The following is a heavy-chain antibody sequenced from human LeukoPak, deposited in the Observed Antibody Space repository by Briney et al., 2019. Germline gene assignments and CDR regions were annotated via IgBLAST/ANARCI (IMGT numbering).Heavy chain of an antibody. Sequence: SETLSLTCTVSGGSISSGGYYWSWIRQPPGKGLEWIGEINHSGSTNYNPSLKSRVTISVDTSKNQFSLKLSSVTAADTAVYYCAIRQWLVRGDDYWGQGTLVTVSS. J-gene: IGHJ4*02. CDR1: GGSISSGGYY. V-gene: IGHV4-39*07. CDR3: AIRQWLVRGDDY. D-gene: IGHD6-19*01. CDR2: INHSGST.